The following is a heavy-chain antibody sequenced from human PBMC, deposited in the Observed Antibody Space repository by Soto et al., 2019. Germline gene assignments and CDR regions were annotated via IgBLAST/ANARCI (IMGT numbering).Heavy chain of an antibody. V-gene: IGHV4-31*03. CDR2: IYYSGST. CDR1: GGSISTGGYY. CDR3: ARGLSVTRFDN. J-gene: IGHJ4*02. D-gene: IGHD4-17*01. Sequence: QVQLQESGPGLVKPSQTLSLTCTVSGGSISTGGYYWTWIRQQPGKGLEWIGYIYYSGSTYYTPSLKSRVTISVDTSKNQFSLKLSSVTAADTAVYYCARGLSVTRFDNWGQGTLVTVSS.